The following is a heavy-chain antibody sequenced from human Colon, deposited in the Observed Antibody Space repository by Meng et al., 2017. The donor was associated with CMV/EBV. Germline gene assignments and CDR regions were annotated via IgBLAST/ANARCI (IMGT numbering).Heavy chain of an antibody. CDR2: KSFDGSIE. V-gene: IGHV3-30-3*01. D-gene: IGHD3-16*01. J-gene: IGHJ4*02. CDR1: GFTFSNYV. CDR3: ARDRLGGIDY. Sequence: GESLKISCAASGFTFSNYVMHWVRQAPGKGLEWLAVKSFDGSIEYHADSVKGRFIISRDNSKNSVYLQMNSLRSDDTAVYYCARDRLGGIDYWGLGTLVTVSS.